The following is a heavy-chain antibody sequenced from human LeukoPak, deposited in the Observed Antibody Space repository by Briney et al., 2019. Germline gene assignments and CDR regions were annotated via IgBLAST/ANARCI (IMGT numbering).Heavy chain of an antibody. Sequence: GGSLRLSCAASGFTFSNYGMSWVRQAPGKGLEWLSYISSSGSTINYADSVKGRVTISRDNAKNSLYLQMNSLRAEDTAIYYCAREYSSTWYAGRGLFDYWGQGTLVTVSS. D-gene: IGHD6-13*01. CDR3: AREYSSTWYAGRGLFDY. V-gene: IGHV3-48*03. J-gene: IGHJ4*02. CDR2: ISSSGSTI. CDR1: GFTFSNYG.